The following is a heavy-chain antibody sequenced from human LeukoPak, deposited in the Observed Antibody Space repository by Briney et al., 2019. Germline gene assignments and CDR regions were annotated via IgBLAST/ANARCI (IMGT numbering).Heavy chain of an antibody. D-gene: IGHD4-17*01. CDR3: AYRGKIAVTTKGAFDI. CDR1: GFTFGSYA. J-gene: IGHJ3*02. V-gene: IGHV3-23*01. Sequence: PGGSLRLSCAASGFTFGSYAMNWVRQVPGKGLEWISLISGNGGATDHADSVKGRFTISRDNSKNTLYLQMSSLRAEDTAVYYCAYRGKIAVTTKGAFDIWGQGTMVTVSS. CDR2: ISGNGGAT.